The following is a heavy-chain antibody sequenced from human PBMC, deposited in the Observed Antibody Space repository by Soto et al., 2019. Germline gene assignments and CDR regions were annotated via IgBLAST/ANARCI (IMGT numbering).Heavy chain of an antibody. J-gene: IGHJ6*02. CDR3: TTGLTYYDFWSGYFGSVGYYGMDV. Sequence: PGGSLRLSCAASGFTFSNAWMNWVRQAPGKGLEWVGRIRSKTDGGTTDYAAPVKGRFTISRDDSKNTLYLQMNSLKTEDTAVYYCTTGLTYYDFWSGYFGSVGYYGMDVWGQGTTVTVSS. CDR1: GFTFSNAW. CDR2: IRSKTDGGTT. D-gene: IGHD3-3*01. V-gene: IGHV3-15*07.